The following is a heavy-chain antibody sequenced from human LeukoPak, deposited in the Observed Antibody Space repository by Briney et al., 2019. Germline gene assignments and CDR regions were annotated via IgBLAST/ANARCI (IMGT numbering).Heavy chain of an antibody. CDR3: VRSHACYSSSWSFSYYFDY. CDR2: INSDGSDT. D-gene: IGHD6-13*01. V-gene: IGHV3-74*01. Sequence: PVGSLRLSCAPSVVTFGTYYMPWVSQAPGKGLVWVSRINSDGSDTLYAHSVKARFTVSRDNAKNTMYLQMTSLRAEDTAVYYCVRSHACYSSSWSFSYYFDYWGQGILVPVSS. J-gene: IGHJ4*02. CDR1: VVTFGTYY.